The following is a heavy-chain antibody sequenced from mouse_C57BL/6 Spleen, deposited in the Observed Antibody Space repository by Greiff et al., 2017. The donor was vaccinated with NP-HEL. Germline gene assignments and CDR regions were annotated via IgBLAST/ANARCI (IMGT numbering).Heavy chain of an antibody. V-gene: IGHV5-17*01. D-gene: IGHD1-3*01. CDR1: GFTFSDYG. CDR2: ISSGSSTI. Sequence: EVKLMESGGGLVKPGGSLKLSCAASGFTFSDYGMHWVRQAPEKGLEWVAYISSGSSTIYYADTVKGRFTISRDNAKNTLFLQMTSLRSEDTAMYYCARELQRAMDYWGQGTSVTVSS. CDR3: ARELQRAMDY. J-gene: IGHJ4*01.